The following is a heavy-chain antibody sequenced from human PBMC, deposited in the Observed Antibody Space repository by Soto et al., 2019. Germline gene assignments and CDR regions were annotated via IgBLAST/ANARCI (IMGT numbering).Heavy chain of an antibody. CDR3: ARMVRGVVPYYYYGMDV. CDR1: GFTFSSYS. V-gene: IGHV3-21*01. CDR2: ISSSSSYT. D-gene: IGHD3-10*01. J-gene: IGHJ6*02. Sequence: LRLSCAASGFTFSSYSMNWVRQAPGKGLEWVSSISSSSSYTYYADSVKGRFTISRDNAKNSLYLQMNSLRAEDTAVYYCARMVRGVVPYYYYGMDVWGQGTTVTVSS.